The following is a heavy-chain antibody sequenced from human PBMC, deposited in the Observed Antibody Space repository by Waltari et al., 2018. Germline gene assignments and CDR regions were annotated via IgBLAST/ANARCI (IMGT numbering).Heavy chain of an antibody. Sequence: QVQLVESGGGVVQPGRSLRLSCAASGFTFSSYGLHWVRQAPGKGPEWVAVIWYDGSNKYYADSVKGRFTISRDNSKNTLYLQMNSLRAEDTAVYYCATSLLGVGATRPYYFDYWGQGTLVTVSS. V-gene: IGHV3-33*01. J-gene: IGHJ4*02. D-gene: IGHD1-26*01. CDR1: GFTFSSYG. CDR3: ATSLLGVGATRPYYFDY. CDR2: IWYDGSNK.